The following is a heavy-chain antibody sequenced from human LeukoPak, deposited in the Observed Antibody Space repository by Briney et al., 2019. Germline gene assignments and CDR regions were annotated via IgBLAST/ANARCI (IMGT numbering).Heavy chain of an antibody. D-gene: IGHD3-10*01. CDR2: IKFDESET. CDR1: GFTFGRDW. Sequence: GGSLRLSCEASGFTFGRDWMSWLRQAPGKGLEWVATIKFDESETYYVDSVKGRFTISRDNSKNTLYLQMNSLRAEDTAVYYCARAYITMVRGVLTRFDYWGQGTLVTVSS. V-gene: IGHV3-7*01. CDR3: ARAYITMVRGVLTRFDY. J-gene: IGHJ4*02.